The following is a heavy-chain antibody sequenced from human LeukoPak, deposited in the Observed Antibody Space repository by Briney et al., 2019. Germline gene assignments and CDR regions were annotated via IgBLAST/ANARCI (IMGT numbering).Heavy chain of an antibody. Sequence: ASVKVSCKASGGTFSSYAISWVRQAPGQGLEWMGGIIPIFGTANYAQKFQGRVTITTGESTSTAYMELSSLRSEDTAVYYCARGGTAMVTEYWGQGTLVTVSS. CDR3: ARGGTAMVTEY. V-gene: IGHV1-69*05. CDR1: GGTFSSYA. D-gene: IGHD5-18*01. J-gene: IGHJ4*02. CDR2: IIPIFGTA.